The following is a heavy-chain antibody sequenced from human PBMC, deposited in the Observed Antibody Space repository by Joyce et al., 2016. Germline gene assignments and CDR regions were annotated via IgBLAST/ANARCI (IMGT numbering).Heavy chain of an antibody. CDR1: GYTFTGNF. D-gene: IGHD3-10*01. CDR2: INPNSGGT. CDR3: VRPGRVLRGVTCNYFDP. J-gene: IGHJ5*02. V-gene: IGHV1-2*02. Sequence: QVQLVQSGAEVRKPGATVKVSCKASGYTFTGNFIHWVRQAPGQGLEWIGWINPNSGGTKYVEKFQGRVTMTRDTSINTVYMELSGLKSDDTAVYFCVRPGRVLRGVTCNYFDPWGQGTLVTVSS.